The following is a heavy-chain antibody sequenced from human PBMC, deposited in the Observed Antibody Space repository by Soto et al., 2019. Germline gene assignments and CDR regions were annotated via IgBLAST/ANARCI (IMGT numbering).Heavy chain of an antibody. CDR2: ISGSGGST. J-gene: IGHJ4*02. CDR3: AKDQKGYYYDSSGQVFDY. D-gene: IGHD3-22*01. V-gene: IGHV3-23*01. CDR1: GFTFSSYA. Sequence: GGSLRLSCAASGFTFSSYAMSWVRQAPGKGLEWVSAISGSGGSTYYADSVKGRFTISRDNSKNTLYLQMNSLRAEDTAVYYCAKDQKGYYYDSSGQVFDYWGQGTLVTVSS.